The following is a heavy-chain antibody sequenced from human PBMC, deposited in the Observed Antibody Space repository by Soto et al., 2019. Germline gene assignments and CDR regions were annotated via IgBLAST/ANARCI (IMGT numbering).Heavy chain of an antibody. CDR2: IIPILGTT. V-gene: IGHV1-69*01. D-gene: IGHD2-2*01. Sequence: QVQLVQSGAEVKKPGSSVKVSCKASGNTLSSYSFTWVRQAPGKGFELLGGIIPILGTTDYAQKFQGRVTITADESTTTVYMELSCLTSEDTAMYYCARGYQPMLPFDYWGQGTLVTVSS. CDR3: ARGYQPMLPFDY. CDR1: GNTLSSYS. J-gene: IGHJ4*02.